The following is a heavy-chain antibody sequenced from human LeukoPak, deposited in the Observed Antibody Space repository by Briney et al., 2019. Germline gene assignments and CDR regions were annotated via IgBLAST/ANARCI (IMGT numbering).Heavy chain of an antibody. CDR1: GFTFSSYS. J-gene: IGHJ4*02. CDR2: ISSSSYI. D-gene: IGHD3-3*01. V-gene: IGHV3-21*01. Sequence: GGSLRLSCAASGFTFSSYSMNWVRQAPGKGLEWVSSISSSSYIYYADSVKGRFTISRDNAKNSLHLQMNSLRAEDTAVYYCARGVGYDFWSGYLYYFDYWGQGTLVTVSS. CDR3: ARGVGYDFWSGYLYYFDY.